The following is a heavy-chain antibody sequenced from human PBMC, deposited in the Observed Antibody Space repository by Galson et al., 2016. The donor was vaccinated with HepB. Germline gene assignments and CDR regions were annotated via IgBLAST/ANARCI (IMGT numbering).Heavy chain of an antibody. D-gene: IGHD3-3*01. Sequence: SETLSLTCTVSGGSVNSGYFDWIWIRQPPGKGLEWIGFLSYTGNTNYNPSLKSRVTIWLETSKNQFSLKLRSVTAADTAVYYCARSHRLDWLFSYLDPWGQGTLVTVSS. CDR2: LSYTGNT. V-gene: IGHV4-61*01. CDR3: ARSHRLDWLFSYLDP. J-gene: IGHJ5*02. CDR1: GGSVNSGYFD.